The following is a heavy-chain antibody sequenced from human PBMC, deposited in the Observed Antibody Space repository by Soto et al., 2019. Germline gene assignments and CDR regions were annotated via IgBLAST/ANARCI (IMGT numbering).Heavy chain of an antibody. J-gene: IGHJ4*02. CDR2: ISPRSGGT. Sequence: GASVKVSCKAFGYTFIDYYMHWVRQAPGQGFEWMGRISPRSGGTNYAQKFQGRVTMTWDTSLNTAYMELSSLISEDTAVYYCARPPGYISDWYYFDLWGQGTLVTVSS. CDR1: GYTFIDYY. D-gene: IGHD3-9*01. CDR3: ARPPGYISDWYYFDL. V-gene: IGHV1-2*02.